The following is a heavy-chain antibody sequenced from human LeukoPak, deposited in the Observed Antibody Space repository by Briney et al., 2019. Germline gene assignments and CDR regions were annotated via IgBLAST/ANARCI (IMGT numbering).Heavy chain of an antibody. CDR1: GFTFSSFW. D-gene: IGHD2-2*02. CDR2: IKQDGSEK. Sequence: GGSLRLSCAASGFTFSSFWMSWVRQAPGKGLEWVANIKQDGSEKYYVDSVKGRFTISRDNAKNSLYLQMNSLRAEDTAVYYCAKDLTFRYCSSTSCYKDIWGQGTMVTVSS. J-gene: IGHJ3*02. CDR3: AKDLTFRYCSSTSCYKDI. V-gene: IGHV3-7*01.